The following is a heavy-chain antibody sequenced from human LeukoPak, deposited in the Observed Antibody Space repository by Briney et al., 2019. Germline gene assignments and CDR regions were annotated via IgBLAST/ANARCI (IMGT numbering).Heavy chain of an antibody. CDR1: GFTFSIYA. CDR2: ISGSGGST. Sequence: GGSLRLSCAASGFTFSIYAMSWVRQAPGKGLEWVSTISGSGGSTYYADSVKGRFTISRDSSKNTLYLQMNSLRAEDTAVYFCAKDRGQLLSNYYFDYWGQGTLVTVSS. J-gene: IGHJ4*02. V-gene: IGHV3-23*01. CDR3: AKDRGQLLSNYYFDY. D-gene: IGHD2-2*01.